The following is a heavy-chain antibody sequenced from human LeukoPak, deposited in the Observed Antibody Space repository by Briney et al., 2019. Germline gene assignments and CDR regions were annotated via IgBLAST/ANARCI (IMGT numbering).Heavy chain of an antibody. J-gene: IGHJ3*02. CDR3: ARVSTVTTPGLGLENFDI. V-gene: IGHV3-7*01. Sequence: PGGSLRLSCAASGFTFSSYWMSWVRQAPGKGLEWVANIKQDGSEKYYVDSVKGRFTISRDNAKNSLYLQMNSLRAEDTAVYYCARVSTVTTPGLGLENFDIWGQGTMVTVSS. CDR2: IKQDGSEK. D-gene: IGHD4-17*01. CDR1: GFTFSSYW.